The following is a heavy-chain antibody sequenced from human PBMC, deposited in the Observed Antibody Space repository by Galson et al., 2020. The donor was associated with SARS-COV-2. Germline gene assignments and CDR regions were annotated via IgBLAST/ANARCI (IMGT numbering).Heavy chain of an antibody. CDR1: GFTFNSYT. D-gene: IGHD1-26*01. CDR3: AREASWAMCGMAV. Sequence: GGSLRLSCAVPGFTFNSYTMSWVRQAPGKGPEWVSSISSNSEYIYYVDSLKGRFTISRDNAKNSLYLQMKSLGPEDTAVYYCAREASWAMCGMAVWGQGTTVTVSS. V-gene: IGHV3-21*01. CDR2: ISSNSEYI. J-gene: IGHJ6*02.